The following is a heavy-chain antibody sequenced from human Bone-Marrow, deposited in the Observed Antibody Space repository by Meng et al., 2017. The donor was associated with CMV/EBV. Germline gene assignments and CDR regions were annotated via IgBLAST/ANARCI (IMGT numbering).Heavy chain of an antibody. Sequence: ASVKVSCKASGYTFTGYYMHWVRQAPGQGLEWTGWINPNSGGTNYAQKFQGRVTMTRDTSISTAYMELSRLRSDDTAVYYCARVLEYSSGSRWFDPWGQGTLVTVSS. V-gene: IGHV1-2*02. D-gene: IGHD6-19*01. CDR3: ARVLEYSSGSRWFDP. J-gene: IGHJ5*02. CDR2: INPNSGGT. CDR1: GYTFTGYY.